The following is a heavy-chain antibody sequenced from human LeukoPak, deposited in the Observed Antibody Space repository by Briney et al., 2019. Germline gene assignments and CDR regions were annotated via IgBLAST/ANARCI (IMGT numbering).Heavy chain of an antibody. Sequence: QTGGSLRLSCAVSGFTFSTYAMHWVRQVPVKGLEWVAVISYDGGNKYYADSVKGRFTISRDNSKNTLYLQMNSLRAEDTAVYYCSRVLSSRSSGWEEHEFDYWGQGTLVTVSS. CDR2: ISYDGGNK. CDR3: SRVLSSRSSGWEEHEFDY. V-gene: IGHV3-30-3*01. D-gene: IGHD6-19*01. CDR1: GFTFSTYA. J-gene: IGHJ4*02.